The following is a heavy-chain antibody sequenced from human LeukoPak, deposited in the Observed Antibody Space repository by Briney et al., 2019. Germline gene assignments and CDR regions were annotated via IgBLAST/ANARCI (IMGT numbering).Heavy chain of an antibody. D-gene: IGHD2-8*02. CDR3: AGDPYCTGGDCYSFDP. J-gene: IGHJ5*02. CDR1: GFTFSDYW. Sequence: PGGSLRLSCAASGFTFSDYWMHWVRQAPGKGLVWVSRIKGDGSITSHADSVKGRFIIFRDNTKNTLYLQMNSLRAEDTAVYYCAGDPYCTGGDCYSFDPWGQGTLVTVSS. V-gene: IGHV3-74*01. CDR2: IKGDGSIT.